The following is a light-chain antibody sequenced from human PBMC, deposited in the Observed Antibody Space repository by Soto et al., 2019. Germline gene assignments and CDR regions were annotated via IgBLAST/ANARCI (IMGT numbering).Light chain of an antibody. J-gene: IGKJ1*01. CDR1: PSVSSNY. CDR3: QQFGRSPPSWT. Sequence: ETVLTQSPGTLSLSPGERATLSCRASPSVSSNYLAWYQQKPGQAPRLLIYGASTRATGIPDRFSGSGSGTDFTLTISRLEPEDFAVYYWQQFGRSPPSWTCGQGTTVESK. V-gene: IGKV3-20*01. CDR2: GAS.